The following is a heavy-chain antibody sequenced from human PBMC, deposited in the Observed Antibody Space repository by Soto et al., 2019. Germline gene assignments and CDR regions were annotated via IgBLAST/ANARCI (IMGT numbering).Heavy chain of an antibody. CDR1: GYSFTSYW. D-gene: IGHD6-13*01. CDR3: ARTAAAGKYYYGVDV. CDR2: IYPGDSDT. Sequence: GESLKISCKGSGYSFTSYWIGWVRQMPGKGLEWMGIIYPGDSDTRYSPSFQGQVTISVDKSITTAYLQWSSLKASDTAMYYCARTAAAGKYYYGVDVWGQGTTVTV. J-gene: IGHJ6*02. V-gene: IGHV5-51*01.